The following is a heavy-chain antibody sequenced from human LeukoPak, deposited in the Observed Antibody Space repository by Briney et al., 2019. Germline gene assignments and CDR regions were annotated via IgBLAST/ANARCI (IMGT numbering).Heavy chain of an antibody. CDR3: ARGGDSGSYPWYYGMDV. V-gene: IGHV1-2*02. D-gene: IGHD1-26*01. Sequence: ASVKVSCKASGYTFTGYYMHWVRQAPGQGLEWMGWINPNSGGTNYAQKFQGRVTMTRDTSISTAYMELSRLRSDDTAVYYCARGGDSGSYPWYYGMDVWGQGTTVTVSS. CDR2: INPNSGGT. J-gene: IGHJ6*02. CDR1: GYTFTGYY.